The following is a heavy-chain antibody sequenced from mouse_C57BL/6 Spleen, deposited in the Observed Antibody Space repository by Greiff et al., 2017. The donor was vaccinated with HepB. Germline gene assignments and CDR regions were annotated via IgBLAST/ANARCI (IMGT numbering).Heavy chain of an antibody. CDR2: IDPSDSYT. CDR1: GYTFTSYW. J-gene: IGHJ1*03. Sequence: VQLQQPGAELVRPGTSVKLSCKASGYTFTSYWMHWVKQRPGQGLEWIGVIDPSDSYTNYNQKFKGKATLTVDTSSSTAYMQLSSLTSEDSAVYYCARSHFITTVVATPFDVWGTGTTVTVSS. D-gene: IGHD1-1*01. V-gene: IGHV1-59*01. CDR3: ARSHFITTVVATPFDV.